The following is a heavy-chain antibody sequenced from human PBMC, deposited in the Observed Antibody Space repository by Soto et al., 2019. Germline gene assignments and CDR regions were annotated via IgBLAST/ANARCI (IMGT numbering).Heavy chain of an antibody. Sequence: PWGSLRLSCSASVFTFISYWMSWFRQAPGKGLEWVSTISSNSAYIYYTDALRGRFTISRDNAKNSLHLQMNSLRAEDTAVYYCTRDASRDSSARGWFDPWGPGTLVTVSS. CDR1: VFTFISYW. V-gene: IGHV3-21*01. D-gene: IGHD6-13*01. J-gene: IGHJ5*02. CDR3: TRDASRDSSARGWFDP. CDR2: ISSNSAYI.